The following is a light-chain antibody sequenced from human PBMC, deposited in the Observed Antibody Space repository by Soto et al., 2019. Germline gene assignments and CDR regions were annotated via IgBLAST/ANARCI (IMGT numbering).Light chain of an antibody. CDR3: QQYGSSLRT. CDR2: GAS. Sequence: ELVLTQSPGTLYSSPEERATLSCRASQSGSSSYLAWYQQKPGQAPRLLIYGASSRATGIPDRFSGSGSGTDFTLTISRLEPDDFAVYYCQQYGSSLRTFGQGTKAEIK. V-gene: IGKV3-20*01. J-gene: IGKJ1*01. CDR1: QSGSSSY.